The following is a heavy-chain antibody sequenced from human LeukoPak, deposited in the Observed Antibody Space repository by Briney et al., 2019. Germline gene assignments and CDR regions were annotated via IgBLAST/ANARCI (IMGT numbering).Heavy chain of an antibody. D-gene: IGHD3-22*01. CDR2: INPNSGGT. CDR3: ARRFVDSSGYYQYYFDY. J-gene: IGHJ4*02. V-gene: IGHV1-2*06. CDR1: GYTFTGYY. Sequence: ASVTVSCKASGYTFTGYYMHWVRQAPGQGLEWMGRINPNSGGTNYAQKFQGRVTMTRDTSISTAYMELSRLRSDDTAVYYCARRFVDSSGYYQYYFDYWGQGTLVTVSS.